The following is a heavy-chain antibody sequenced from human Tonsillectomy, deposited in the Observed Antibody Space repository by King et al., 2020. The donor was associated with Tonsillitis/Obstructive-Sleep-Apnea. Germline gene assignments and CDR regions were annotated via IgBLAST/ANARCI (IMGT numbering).Heavy chain of an antibody. J-gene: IGHJ4*02. CDR1: GFFFSSHA. CDR2: ISSDGSDK. CDR3: ARTPGHDFWTHFDY. Sequence: VQLVESGGGMVQPGKSLRLYCAASGFFFSSHAMYWVRQSPGKGLEWVAVISSDGSDKFYADSVKGRFTISRDNSGETLTLQMNSVRGEDTAVYFCARTPGHDFWTHFDYWGQGTLVTVSS. V-gene: IGHV3-30*01. D-gene: IGHD3-3*01.